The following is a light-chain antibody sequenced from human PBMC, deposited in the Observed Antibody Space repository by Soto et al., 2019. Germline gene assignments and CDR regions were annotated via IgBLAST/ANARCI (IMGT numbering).Light chain of an antibody. CDR3: QQSYSSPPT. Sequence: QITQSPSSLSASVGDRVTITFRASQSVSTYLNWYQQIPGIAPKLLIFAASSLQSGVPSRFSGSRSGPDFTLTISSLQPEDFATYYCQQSYSSPPTFGHGTKV. V-gene: IGKV1-39*01. CDR1: QSVSTY. J-gene: IGKJ1*01. CDR2: AAS.